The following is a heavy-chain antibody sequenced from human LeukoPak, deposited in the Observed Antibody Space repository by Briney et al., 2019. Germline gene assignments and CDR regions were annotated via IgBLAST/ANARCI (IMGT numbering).Heavy chain of an antibody. V-gene: IGHV5-51*01. D-gene: IGHD5-18*01. CDR2: IYPGDSDT. CDR3: ARHAHVDTATDAFDI. CDR1: GYSFTRYW. Sequence: GESLKISRKGSGYSFTRYWIGWVRQMPGKGLEWMGIIYPGDSDTRYSPSFQGQVTISADKSISTAYLQWSSLKASDTAMYYCARHAHVDTATDAFDIWGQGTMVTVSS. J-gene: IGHJ3*02.